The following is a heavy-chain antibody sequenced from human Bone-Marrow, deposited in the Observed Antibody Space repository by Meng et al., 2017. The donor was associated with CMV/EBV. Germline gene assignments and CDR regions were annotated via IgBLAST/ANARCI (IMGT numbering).Heavy chain of an antibody. CDR1: GFTFSSYG. CDR3: AKEGPVGGFDY. CDR2: IWYDGSNK. J-gene: IGHJ4*02. Sequence: GESLKISCAASGFTFSSYGMHWVRQAPGKGLEWVAVIWYDGSNKYYADSVKGRFTISRDNSKNTLYLQMNSLRPEDTAVYYCAKEGPVGGFDYWGQGTLVTVSS. V-gene: IGHV3-33*06. D-gene: IGHD3-16*01.